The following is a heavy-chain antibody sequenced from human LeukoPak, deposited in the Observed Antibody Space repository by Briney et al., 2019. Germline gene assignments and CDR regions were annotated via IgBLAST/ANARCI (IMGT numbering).Heavy chain of an antibody. CDR2: INHSGST. D-gene: IGHD3-3*01. V-gene: IGHV4-34*01. CDR3: ARAPAVYTIFGDY. Sequence: SETLSLTCAVYGGSFSGYYWSWIRRPPGEGLEWIGEINHSGSTNYNPSLKSRVTISVDTSKNQFSLKLSSVTAADTAVYYCARAPAVYTIFGDYWGQGTLVTVSS. CDR1: GGSFSGYY. J-gene: IGHJ4*02.